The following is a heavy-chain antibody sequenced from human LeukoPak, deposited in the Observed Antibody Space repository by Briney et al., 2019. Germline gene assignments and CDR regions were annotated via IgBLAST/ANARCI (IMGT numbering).Heavy chain of an antibody. J-gene: IGHJ4*02. Sequence: RPGGSLTLSCAASGFTFDDHGLSWVRQAPGKGLEWVSGINWNSGSKRYGASVKGRFTISRDNAKNSLYLQMNNLRAEDMALYYCTKDISGYSYGYFDYWGQGTLVTVSS. D-gene: IGHD5-18*01. V-gene: IGHV3-20*04. CDR2: INWNSGSK. CDR1: GFTFDDHG. CDR3: TKDISGYSYGYFDY.